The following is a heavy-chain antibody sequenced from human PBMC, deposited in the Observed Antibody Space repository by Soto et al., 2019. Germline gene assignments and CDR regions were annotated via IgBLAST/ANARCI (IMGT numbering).Heavy chain of an antibody. D-gene: IGHD3-3*01. J-gene: IGHJ6*02. CDR1: GYRFTSYW. Sequence: PGPSLKISCKGSGYRFTSYWISWVRQMPGKGLEWMGRIDPSDSYTNYSPSFHGHVTIAADKSISTAYLQWISLKASDTAMYYCASLLTYYDFWSGPSYYYGMDVWGQGTTVTVSS. V-gene: IGHV5-10-1*01. CDR2: IDPSDSYT. CDR3: ASLLTYYDFWSGPSYYYGMDV.